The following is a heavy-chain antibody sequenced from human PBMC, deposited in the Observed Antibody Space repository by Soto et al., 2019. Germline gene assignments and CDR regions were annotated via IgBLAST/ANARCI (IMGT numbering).Heavy chain of an antibody. CDR3: ARVDTYDYYYAMDV. Sequence: PGGSLRLSCAASGFTFSSYAMNWVRQAPGKGLEWVSIIYSSGTTYYADSVKGRFTISRDKSKNTLYLQMRNLRAEDTAIYYCARVDTYDYYYAMDVWGQGTTVIVSS. CDR1: GFTFSSYA. D-gene: IGHD5-18*01. V-gene: IGHV3-23*05. CDR2: IYSSGTT. J-gene: IGHJ6*02.